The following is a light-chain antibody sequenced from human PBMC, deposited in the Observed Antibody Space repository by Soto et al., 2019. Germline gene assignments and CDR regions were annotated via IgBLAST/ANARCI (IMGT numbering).Light chain of an antibody. CDR2: GAS. V-gene: IGKV1-39*01. J-gene: IGKJ1*01. CDR3: QQRSNWWT. Sequence: DIQMTQSPSSLSASVGDRVTITCLASQSISGYLNWYQQKPGKAPKVLISGASTLHNGVPSRLSGRGSGTDFTLTISSLEPEDFAVYYCQQRSNWWTFGPGTKVDIK. CDR1: QSISGY.